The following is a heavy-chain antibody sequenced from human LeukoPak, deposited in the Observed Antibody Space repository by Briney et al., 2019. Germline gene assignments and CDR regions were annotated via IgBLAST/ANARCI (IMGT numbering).Heavy chain of an antibody. V-gene: IGHV4-39*07. D-gene: IGHD3-3*01. CDR1: GGSISSSTFY. J-gene: IGHJ4*02. Sequence: SETLSLTCTVSGGSISSSTFYWGWIRQPPGKGLEWIGIISYSGSTYYDPSLKSRVTISVDTSKNQFSLKLSSVTAADTAVYYCARMIFGVVILFDYWGQGTLVTVSS. CDR2: ISYSGST. CDR3: ARMIFGVVILFDY.